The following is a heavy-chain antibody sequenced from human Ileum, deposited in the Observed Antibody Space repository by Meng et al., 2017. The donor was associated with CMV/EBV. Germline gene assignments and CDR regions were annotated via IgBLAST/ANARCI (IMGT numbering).Heavy chain of an antibody. D-gene: IGHD5-24*01. Sequence: QVQLVQSASELREPGASVKISCKTSGYSFITYGINWVRQAPGQRLEWMGWINTNTGNPTYAQDFTGRFVFSLDTSVSTTYLQINSLRTEDSAVYYCTRGDGDHSSKFDYWGQGTLVTVSS. V-gene: IGHV7-4-1*02. CDR3: TRGDGDHSSKFDY. CDR1: GYSFITYG. CDR2: INTNTGNP. J-gene: IGHJ4*02.